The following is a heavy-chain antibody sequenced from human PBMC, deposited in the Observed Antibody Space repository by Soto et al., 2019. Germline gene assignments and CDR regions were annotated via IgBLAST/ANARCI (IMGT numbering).Heavy chain of an antibody. V-gene: IGHV1-69*02. CDR3: ARHQGDDYGDYSLYYFDY. Sequence: QVQLVQSGAEVKKPGSSVKVSCKASGGTFSSYTISWVRQAPGQGLEWMGRIIPILGIANYAQKFQGRVTITADKSTSTAYMELSSLRSEDTAVYYCARHQGDDYGDYSLYYFDYCGQGTLVTVSS. J-gene: IGHJ4*02. CDR2: IIPILGIA. D-gene: IGHD4-17*01. CDR1: GGTFSSYT.